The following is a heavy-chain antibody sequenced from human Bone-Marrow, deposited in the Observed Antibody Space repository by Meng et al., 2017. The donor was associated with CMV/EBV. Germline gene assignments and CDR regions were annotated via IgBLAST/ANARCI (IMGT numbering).Heavy chain of an antibody. D-gene: IGHD3-3*01. J-gene: IGHJ6*02. CDR1: GCSFTSYW. CDR2: IYPGDSDT. V-gene: IGHV5-51*01. Sequence: KVSCKGSGCSFTSYWIGWVRQMPGKGLEWMGIIYPGDSDTRYSPSFQGQVTISADKSISTAYLQWSSLKASDTAMYYCASGGHYDFWSGSYSNYYGMDVWGQGTTVTVSS. CDR3: ASGGHYDFWSGSYSNYYGMDV.